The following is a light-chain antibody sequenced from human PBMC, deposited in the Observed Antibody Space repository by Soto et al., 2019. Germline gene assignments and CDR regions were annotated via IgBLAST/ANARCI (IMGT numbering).Light chain of an antibody. J-gene: IGLJ1*01. CDR2: EVS. CDR1: SSDVGSYNY. V-gene: IGLV2-8*01. Sequence: QSVLAQPPSASGSPGQSVTISCTGTSSDVGSYNYVSWYQQHPGKAPKLMIYEVSKRPSGVPDRFSGSKSGNTASLTVSGLHAEDEADYYCSSFAGNNDYVFGTGTKVTDL. CDR3: SSFAGNNDYV.